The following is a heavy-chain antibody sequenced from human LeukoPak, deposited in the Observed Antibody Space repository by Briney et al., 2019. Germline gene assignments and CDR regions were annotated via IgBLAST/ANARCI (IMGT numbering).Heavy chain of an antibody. Sequence: GGSLRLSCAASRFTFSSYAMSWVRQAPGKGLEWVSAISGSGGSTYYADSVKGRFTISRDNSKNTLYLQTYSLRAEDTAVYYCARPGGLYYFDYWGQGTLVTVSS. CDR2: ISGSGGST. CDR1: RFTFSSYA. J-gene: IGHJ4*02. V-gene: IGHV3-23*01. CDR3: ARPGGLYYFDY. D-gene: IGHD3-16*01.